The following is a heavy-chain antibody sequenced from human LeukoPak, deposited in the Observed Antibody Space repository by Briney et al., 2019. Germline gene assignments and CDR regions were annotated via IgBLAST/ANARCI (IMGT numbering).Heavy chain of an antibody. J-gene: IGHJ3*02. CDR2: IWNDGSNK. CDR3: ASATGDNDAFDI. Sequence: GGSLRLSCAASGFTFSSYVMHWVRQAPGKGLEWVAVIWNDGSNKYFADSVKGRFTISRDSSKNTLHLQMNSLRAEDTAVYYCASATGDNDAFDIWGQGTMVTVSS. CDR1: GFTFSSYV. V-gene: IGHV3-33*01. D-gene: IGHD7-27*01.